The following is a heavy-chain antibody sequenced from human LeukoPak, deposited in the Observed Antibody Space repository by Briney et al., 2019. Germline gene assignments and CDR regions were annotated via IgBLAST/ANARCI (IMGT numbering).Heavy chain of an antibody. V-gene: IGHV3-64*01. CDR3: ARGSGYGDYSQSTFDI. CDR1: GFTFSSYA. Sequence: GGSLRLSCAASGFTFSSYAMHWVRQAPGKGLEYVSAISSNGGSTYYANSVKGRFTISRDNSKNTLYLQMGNLRAEDMAVYYCARGSGYGDYSQSTFDIWGQGTMVSVSS. CDR2: ISSNGGST. J-gene: IGHJ3*02. D-gene: IGHD4-17*01.